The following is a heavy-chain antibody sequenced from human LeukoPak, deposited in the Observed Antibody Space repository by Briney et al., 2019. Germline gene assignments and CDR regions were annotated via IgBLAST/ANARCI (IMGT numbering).Heavy chain of an antibody. J-gene: IGHJ6*02. CDR1: GFTFRDYA. CDR3: TKELGGAGARPDSMDV. Sequence: GGSLRLSCVASGFTFRDYAMSWVRQAPGKGLEWVSALSNNGGITYYADSVKGRFTISRDNSKNTVYLQMNSLRAEDTSVYYCTKELGGAGARPDSMDVWGQGTTVTVSS. CDR2: LSNNGGIT. D-gene: IGHD6-13*01. V-gene: IGHV3-23*01.